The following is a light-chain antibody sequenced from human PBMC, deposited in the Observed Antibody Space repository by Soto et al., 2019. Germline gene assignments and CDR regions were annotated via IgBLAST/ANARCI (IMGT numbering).Light chain of an antibody. J-gene: IGLJ3*02. CDR2: STS. CDR3: LLYYGGAQV. Sequence: QAVVTQEPSLTVSPGGTVTLTCASSTGAVTSGHFPNWLQQKPGQAPRALIYSTSNRHSWSPLRFSGSLLGEKAALTVSGVQPEDEAEYYCLLYYGGAQVFGGGTRLTVL. CDR1: TGAVTSGHF. V-gene: IGLV7-43*01.